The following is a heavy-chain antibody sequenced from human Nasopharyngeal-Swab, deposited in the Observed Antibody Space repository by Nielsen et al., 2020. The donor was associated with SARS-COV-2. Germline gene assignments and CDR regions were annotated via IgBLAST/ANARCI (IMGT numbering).Heavy chain of an antibody. Sequence: SVKVSCKASGGTFSSCAISWVRQAPGQGLERMGGIIPIFGTANYAQKFQGRVTITADKSTSTAYMELSSLRSEDTAVYYCASAPIVVALTEWFDPWGQGTLVTVSS. CDR3: ASAPIVVALTEWFDP. CDR2: IIPIFGTA. J-gene: IGHJ5*02. V-gene: IGHV1-69*06. CDR1: GGTFSSCA. D-gene: IGHD2-21*01.